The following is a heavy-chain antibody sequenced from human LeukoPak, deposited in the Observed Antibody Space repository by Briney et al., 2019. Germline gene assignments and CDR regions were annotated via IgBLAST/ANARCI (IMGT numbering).Heavy chain of an antibody. V-gene: IGHV3-11*04. Sequence: WGTLRLSCEPSGFSFSNYFISGIPQAPGKGLEWVSYITNTVRSTTYAHAVTGRLPISRENTKKSVYLEMTDLRPEEPAVYSCAREASGNYYVFDSWGQGTRVTVSS. CDR1: GFSFSNYF. J-gene: IGHJ4*02. CDR2: ITNTVRST. CDR3: AREASGNYYVFDS. D-gene: IGHD1-26*01.